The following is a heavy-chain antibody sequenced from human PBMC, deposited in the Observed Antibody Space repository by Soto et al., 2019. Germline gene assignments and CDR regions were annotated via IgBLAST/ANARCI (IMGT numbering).Heavy chain of an antibody. D-gene: IGHD3-3*01. CDR2: IYYSGST. CDR1: GGSISSYY. Sequence: PSDTLSLTCTVSGGSISSYYWSWIRQPPGKGLEWIGYIYYSGSTNYNPSLKSRVTISVDTSKNQFSLKLSSVTAADTAVYYCARHLPITIFGVVMTYYNFDYWGQGTLVTVSS. J-gene: IGHJ4*02. V-gene: IGHV4-59*08. CDR3: ARHLPITIFGVVMTYYNFDY.